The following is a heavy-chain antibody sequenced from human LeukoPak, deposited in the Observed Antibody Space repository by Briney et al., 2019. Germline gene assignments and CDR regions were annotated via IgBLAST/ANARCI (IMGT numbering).Heavy chain of an antibody. J-gene: IGHJ4*02. V-gene: IGHV1-18*04. CDR3: VRAGYSYGSRFDY. CDR1: GYTFTGYY. Sequence: GASVKVSCKASGYTFTGYYMHWVRQAPGQGLEWMGWISAYNGNTNYAQKLQGRVTMTTDTSTSTAYMELRSLRSDDTAVYYCVRAGYSYGSRFDYWGQGTLVTVSS. CDR2: ISAYNGNT. D-gene: IGHD5-18*01.